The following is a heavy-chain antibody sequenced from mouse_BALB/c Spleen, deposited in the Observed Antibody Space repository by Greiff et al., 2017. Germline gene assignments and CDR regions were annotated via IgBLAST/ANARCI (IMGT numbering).Heavy chain of an antibody. Sequence: VQLQQSGAELVRPGASVKLSCKASGYTFTSYWINWVKQRPGQGLEWIGNIYPSDSYTNYNQKFKDKATLTVDKSSSTAYMQLSSPTSEDSAVYYCTREGYGYAMDYWGQGTSVTVSS. J-gene: IGHJ4*01. CDR1: GYTFTSYW. CDR3: TREGYGYAMDY. V-gene: IGHV1-69*02. D-gene: IGHD2-14*01. CDR2: IYPSDSYT.